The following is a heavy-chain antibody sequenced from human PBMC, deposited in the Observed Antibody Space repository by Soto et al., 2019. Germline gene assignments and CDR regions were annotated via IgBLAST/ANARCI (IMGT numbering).Heavy chain of an antibody. J-gene: IGHJ4*02. CDR1: GYSITCCE. CDR3: AREGEGEAAAAMLY. D-gene: IGHD6-13*01. V-gene: IGHV1-3*01. Sequence: QVQLVQSGAEVKKPGASVRVSCEASGYSITCCEMHWVRQAPGQRPEWMGWINAGYGDTKYSPKFQGRLTMMRDTSASTRYMELGSLTSEDTAVYYCAREGEGEAAAAMLYWGQGTPVTVSS. CDR2: INAGYGDT.